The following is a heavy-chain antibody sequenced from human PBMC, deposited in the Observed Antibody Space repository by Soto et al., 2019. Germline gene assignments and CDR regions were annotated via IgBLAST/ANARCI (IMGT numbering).Heavy chain of an antibody. V-gene: IGHV3-33*01. CDR2: IWYDGSNK. D-gene: IGHD3-22*01. Sequence: GGSLSLSCAASGFTFSSYGMHWVRQAPGKGLEWVAVIWYDGSNKYYADSVKGRFTISRDNSKNTLYLQMNSLRAEDTAVYYCARDTLDSSGYSDKAYYYYGMDVWGQGTTVTVSS. CDR1: GFTFSSYG. J-gene: IGHJ6*02. CDR3: ARDTLDSSGYSDKAYYYYGMDV.